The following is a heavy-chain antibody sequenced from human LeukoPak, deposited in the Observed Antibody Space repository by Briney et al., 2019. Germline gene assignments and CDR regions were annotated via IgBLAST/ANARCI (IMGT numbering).Heavy chain of an antibody. CDR2: IYYSGST. CDR3: ARMRGGYYFDY. J-gene: IGHJ4*02. Sequence: PSETLSLTSTVSGGSISSGGYYWSWIRQPPGKGLEWIGYIYYSGSTNYNPSLKSRVTISVDTSKNQFSLKMSSVTAADTAVYYCARMRGGYYFDYWGQGTLVTVSS. D-gene: IGHD3-16*01. V-gene: IGHV4-61*08. CDR1: GGSISSGGYY.